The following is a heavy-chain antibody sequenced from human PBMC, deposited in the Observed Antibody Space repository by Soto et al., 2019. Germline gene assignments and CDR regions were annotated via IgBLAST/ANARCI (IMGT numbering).Heavy chain of an antibody. D-gene: IGHD6-6*01. Sequence: ASVKVSCKASGYTFTGYYMHWVRQAPGQGLEWMGWINPNSGGTNYAQKFQGRVTMTRDTSISTAYMELSRLRSDDTAVYYCARVAARVGAFDIWGQGTVVTVSS. J-gene: IGHJ3*02. V-gene: IGHV1-2*02. CDR3: ARVAARVGAFDI. CDR1: GYTFTGYY. CDR2: INPNSGGT.